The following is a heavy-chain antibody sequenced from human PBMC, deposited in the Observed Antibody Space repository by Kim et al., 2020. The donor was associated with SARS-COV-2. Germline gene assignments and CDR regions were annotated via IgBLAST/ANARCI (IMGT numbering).Heavy chain of an antibody. V-gene: IGHV4-61*01. CDR1: GGSVSSGSYY. CDR3: ARDSRYSSSWYPRGYYYYGMDV. CDR2: IFYSGST. J-gene: IGHJ6*04. Sequence: SETLSLTCTVSGGSVSSGSYYWSWIRQPPGKGLEWIGYIFYSGSTNYNPSLKSRVTISVDTSQNQFSLKLSSVTAPDTAVYYCARDSRYSSSWYPRGYYYYGMDVWGGASKVTDSS. D-gene: IGHD6-13*01.